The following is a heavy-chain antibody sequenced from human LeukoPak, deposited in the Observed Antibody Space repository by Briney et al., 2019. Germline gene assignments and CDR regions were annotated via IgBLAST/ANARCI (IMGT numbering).Heavy chain of an antibody. V-gene: IGHV3-30*04. CDR1: GFTFSSYA. Sequence: GSLRLSCAASGFTFSSYAMHWVRQAPGKGLEWVAVISYDGSNKYYADSVKGRFTISRDNSKNTLYLQMNSLRAEDTAVYYCAMEVVPAAFDYWGQGTLVTVSS. D-gene: IGHD2-2*01. CDR3: AMEVVPAAFDY. J-gene: IGHJ4*02. CDR2: ISYDGSNK.